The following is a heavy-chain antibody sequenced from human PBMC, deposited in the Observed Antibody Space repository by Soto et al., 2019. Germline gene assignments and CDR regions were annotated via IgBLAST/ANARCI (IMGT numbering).Heavy chain of an antibody. CDR1: GYTFTGYY. CDR3: ARSSSSKLEIYNWGRYSFLDV. D-gene: IGHD7-27*01. V-gene: IGHV1-2*04. J-gene: IGHJ6*03. Sequence: ASVKVSCKASGYTFTGYYMHWVRQAPGQGLEWMGWINPNSGGTNYAQKFQGWVTMTRDTSISTAYMELSRLRSDDTAVYYCARSSSSKLEIYNWGRYSFLDVWGKGTTVTV. CDR2: INPNSGGT.